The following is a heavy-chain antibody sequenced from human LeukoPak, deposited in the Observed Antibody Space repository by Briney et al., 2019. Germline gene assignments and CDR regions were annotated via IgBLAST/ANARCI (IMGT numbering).Heavy chain of an antibody. Sequence: SETLSLTCTVSGGSISSYYWSWIRQSPGKGLEWIGYIYYNGNTNYSPSLKSRVAISVDMSKNQFSLQLSSVTAADTAVYYCARAHDSSGHYYESYLKLDYWGQGTLVTVSS. V-gene: IGHV4-59*01. CDR3: ARAHDSSGHYYESYLKLDY. CDR1: GGSISSYY. D-gene: IGHD3-22*01. J-gene: IGHJ4*02. CDR2: IYYNGNT.